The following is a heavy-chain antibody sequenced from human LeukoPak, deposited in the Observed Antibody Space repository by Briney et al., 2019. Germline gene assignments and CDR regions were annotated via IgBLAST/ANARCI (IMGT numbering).Heavy chain of an antibody. Sequence: PGGSLRLSCAASEFTLSNYAMNWVRQAPGKGLQWVSAISGSGGSTYYADSVKGRFTISRDNSKNTLYLQMNSLRAEDTAVYYCAKVVALYRYSYPDAFDIWGQGTMVTVSS. CDR1: EFTLSNYA. D-gene: IGHD5-18*01. CDR2: ISGSGGST. V-gene: IGHV3-23*01. J-gene: IGHJ3*02. CDR3: AKVVALYRYSYPDAFDI.